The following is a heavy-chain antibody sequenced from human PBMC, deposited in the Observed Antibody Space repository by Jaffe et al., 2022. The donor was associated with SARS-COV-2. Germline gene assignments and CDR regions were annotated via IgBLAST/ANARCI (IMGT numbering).Heavy chain of an antibody. V-gene: IGHV3-64D*09. D-gene: IGHD3-10*01. Sequence: EVQLVESGGGLVQPGGSLRLSCSASGFTFSSYAMHWVRQAPGKGLEYVSAISSNGGSTYYADSVKGRFTISRDNSKNTLYLQMSSLRAEDTAVYYCARYGFGELLDYWGQGTLVTVSS. CDR3: ARYGFGELLDY. CDR2: ISSNGGST. J-gene: IGHJ4*02. CDR1: GFTFSSYA.